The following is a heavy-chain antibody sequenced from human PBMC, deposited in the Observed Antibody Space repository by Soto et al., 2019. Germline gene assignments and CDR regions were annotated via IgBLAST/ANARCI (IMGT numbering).Heavy chain of an antibody. CDR1: GYTFDSHS. CDR3: ARDPLGLGRYADWFDP. Sequence: QGHLMQSGAEVKRPGGSVKVSCKASGYTFDSHSIHWVRQAPGQRLAGVGWINAGNGNTKYSENFEGRVAFTRNTAATTVYMELPRLQSEDTDVYYCARDPLGLGRYADWFDPWGQGTLVTVSS. CDR2: INAGNGNT. D-gene: IGHD2-8*01. V-gene: IGHV1-3*01. J-gene: IGHJ5*02.